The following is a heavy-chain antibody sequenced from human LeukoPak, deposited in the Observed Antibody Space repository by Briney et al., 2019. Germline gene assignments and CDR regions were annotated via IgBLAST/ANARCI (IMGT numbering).Heavy chain of an antibody. J-gene: IGHJ4*02. D-gene: IGHD5-18*01. CDR1: GYSLTSNY. V-gene: IGHV1-46*01. CDR3: ARGDDWGYSYVYGHDY. CDR2: INPSGGST. Sequence: ASVKVSCKASGYSLTSNYIHWVRQAPGQGLEWMGMINPSGGSTSYAQKFQGRVTMARGTSTSTVYMELSSLRSEDTAVYYCARGDDWGYSYVYGHDYWGQGTLVTVSS.